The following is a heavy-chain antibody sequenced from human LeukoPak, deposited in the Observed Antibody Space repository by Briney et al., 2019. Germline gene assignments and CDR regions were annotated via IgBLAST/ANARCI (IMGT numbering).Heavy chain of an antibody. Sequence: PSETLSLTCTVSGGSIRNYFCNWIRQPPGKGLEWIGNIYYTGSISYNPSLKSRVTISVDTSKNEFSLQLSSVTAADTAVYYCARTYYDSDYWGQGTLVTVSS. CDR1: GGSIRNYF. D-gene: IGHD3-22*01. CDR2: IYYTGSI. CDR3: ARTYYDSDY. V-gene: IGHV4-59*08. J-gene: IGHJ4*02.